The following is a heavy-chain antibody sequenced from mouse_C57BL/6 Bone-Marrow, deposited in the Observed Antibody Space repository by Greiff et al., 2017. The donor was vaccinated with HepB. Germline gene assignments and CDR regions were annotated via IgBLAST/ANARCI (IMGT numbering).Heavy chain of an antibody. D-gene: IGHD1-1*01. CDR3: ARAPSTVVAHWYFDV. V-gene: IGHV5-4*01. J-gene: IGHJ1*03. CDR2: ISDGGSYT. CDR1: GFTFSSYA. Sequence: EVQGVESGGGLVKPGGSLKLSCAASGFTFSSYAMSWVRQTPEKRLEWVATISDGGSYTYYPDNVKGRFTISRDNAKNNLYLQMSHLKSEDTAMYYRARAPSTVVAHWYFDVWGTGTTVTVSS.